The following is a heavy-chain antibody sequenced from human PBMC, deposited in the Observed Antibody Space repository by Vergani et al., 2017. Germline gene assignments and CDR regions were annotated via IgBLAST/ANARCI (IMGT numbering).Heavy chain of an antibody. D-gene: IGHD2-2*02. CDR2: ISWDGGST. J-gene: IGHJ4*02. CDR1: GFTFDDYA. Sequence: EVQLLESGGGVVQPGGSLRLSCAASGFTFDDYAMHWVRQAPGKGLKWVSLISWDGGSTYYADAVKGRFTISRDNSKNSLSLQMNSLRPEDTALYYCAKDRYRATNYFDYWGQGTLVTVSS. CDR3: AKDRYRATNYFDY. V-gene: IGHV3-43*01.